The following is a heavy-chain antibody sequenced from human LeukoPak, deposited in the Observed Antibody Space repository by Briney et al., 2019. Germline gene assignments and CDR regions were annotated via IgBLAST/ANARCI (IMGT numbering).Heavy chain of an antibody. D-gene: IGHD3-3*01. J-gene: IGHJ4*02. CDR3: ARDRRAYDFWSGYYAFDY. Sequence: GGSLRLSCAASGFTFSNAWMSWVRQAPGKGLEWVSYISSSSSTIYYADSVKGRFTISRDNAKNSLYLQMNSLRAEDTAVYYCARDRRAYDFWSGYYAFDYWGQGTLVTVSS. CDR2: ISSSSSTI. V-gene: IGHV3-48*01. CDR1: GFTFSNAW.